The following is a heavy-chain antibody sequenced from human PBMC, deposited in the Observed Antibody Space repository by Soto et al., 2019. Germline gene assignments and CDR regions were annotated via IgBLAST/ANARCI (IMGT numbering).Heavy chain of an antibody. D-gene: IGHD2-2*01. CDR2: ISAYNGNT. V-gene: IGHV1-18*01. Sequence: ASVKVSCKASGYTFTSYGISWVRQAPGQRLEWKGWISAYNGNTNYAQKLQGRVTMTTDTSTSTAYMELRSLRSDDTAVYYCARVGADIVVSPGQYNWFDPWGQGTLVTVSS. J-gene: IGHJ5*02. CDR3: ARVGADIVVSPGQYNWFDP. CDR1: GYTFTSYG.